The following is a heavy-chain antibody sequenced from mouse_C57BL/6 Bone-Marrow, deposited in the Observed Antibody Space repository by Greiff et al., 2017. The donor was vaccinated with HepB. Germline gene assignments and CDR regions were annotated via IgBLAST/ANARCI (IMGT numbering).Heavy chain of an antibody. V-gene: IGHV1-53*01. CDR1: GYTFTSYW. Sequence: QVQLQQPGTELVKPGASVKLSCKASGYTFTSYWMHWVKQRPGQGLEWIGNINPSNGGTNYNEKFKSKATLTVDKSSSTAYMQLSSLTSEDSAVYYCARWEAAQATADAMDYWGQGTSVTVSS. J-gene: IGHJ4*01. CDR3: ARWEAAQATADAMDY. CDR2: INPSNGGT. D-gene: IGHD3-2*02.